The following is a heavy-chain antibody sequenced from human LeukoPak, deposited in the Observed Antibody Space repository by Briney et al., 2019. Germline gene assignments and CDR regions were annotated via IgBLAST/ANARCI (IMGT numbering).Heavy chain of an antibody. CDR2: IYHSGST. D-gene: IGHD3-22*01. J-gene: IGHJ4*02. Sequence: SGTLSLTCAVSGYSISSDNYWVWIRQPPGQGLECTGGIYHSGSTYYNPSLKSRVTMSVDTSKNQFSLKLSSVTAADTAVYYCARAPRDSSSSNYMRRFDYWGQGTLVTVSS. CDR1: GYSISSDNY. CDR3: ARAPRDSSSSNYMRRFDY. V-gene: IGHV4-38-2*01.